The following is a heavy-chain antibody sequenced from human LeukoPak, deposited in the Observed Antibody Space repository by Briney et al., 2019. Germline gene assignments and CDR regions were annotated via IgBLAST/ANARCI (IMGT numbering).Heavy chain of an antibody. Sequence: GGSLRLSCATSGFTFSNYGMHWVRQAPGKGLEWVVVISYAGSSKYYADSVKGRFTISRDNSKNTLYLQMNSLRAEDTAVYYCANGYYYGSGSYYKEAFDIWGQGTMVTVSS. J-gene: IGHJ3*02. CDR3: ANGYYYGSGSYYKEAFDI. D-gene: IGHD3-10*01. CDR2: ISYAGSSK. V-gene: IGHV3-30*18. CDR1: GFTFSNYG.